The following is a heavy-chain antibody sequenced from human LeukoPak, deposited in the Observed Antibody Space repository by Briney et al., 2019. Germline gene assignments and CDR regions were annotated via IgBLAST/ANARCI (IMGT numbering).Heavy chain of an antibody. CDR3: ARAYYGSGSRLRY. J-gene: IGHJ4*02. D-gene: IGHD3-10*01. Sequence: GGSLRLSCAASGFTFSSYAMHWVRQAPGKGLEWVAVISYDGSNKYYADSVKGRFTISRDNSKNTLYLQMNSLRAEDTAVYYCARAYYGSGSRLRYWGQGTLVTVSS. V-gene: IGHV3-30-3*01. CDR2: ISYDGSNK. CDR1: GFTFSSYA.